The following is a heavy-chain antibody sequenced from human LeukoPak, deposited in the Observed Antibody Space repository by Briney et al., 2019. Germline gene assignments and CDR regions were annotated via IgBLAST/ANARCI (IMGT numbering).Heavy chain of an antibody. Sequence: ASVTVSCKASGYTFTDYYLHWVRQAPGQGLEWMGWINPNSGGTNYAQKFQGRVTMTRDTSISTAYMELSRLRSDDTAVYYCARDGNSGAFDIWGQGTMVTVSS. J-gene: IGHJ3*02. D-gene: IGHD4-23*01. CDR3: ARDGNSGAFDI. CDR1: GYTFTDYY. CDR2: INPNSGGT. V-gene: IGHV1-2*02.